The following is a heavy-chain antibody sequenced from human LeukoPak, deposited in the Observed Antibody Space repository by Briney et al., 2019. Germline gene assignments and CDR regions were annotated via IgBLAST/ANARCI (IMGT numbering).Heavy chain of an antibody. V-gene: IGHV3-48*03. J-gene: IGHJ3*02. CDR1: GFTFSSYE. CDR3: ARVAPYTIFGVGNAFDI. CDR2: ISSSGSTI. Sequence: PGGSLRLSCAASGFTFSSYEMNWVRQAPGKGLEWVSYISSSGSTIYYADSVKGRFTISRDNAKNSLCLQMNSLRAEDTAVYYCARVAPYTIFGVGNAFDIWGQGTMVTVPS. D-gene: IGHD3-3*01.